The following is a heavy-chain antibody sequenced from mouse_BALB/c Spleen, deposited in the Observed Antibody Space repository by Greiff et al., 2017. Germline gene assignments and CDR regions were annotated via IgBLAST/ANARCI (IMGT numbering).Heavy chain of an antibody. CDR1: GYTFTSYV. CDR3: ARRDGYSFFDY. CDR2: INPYNDGT. V-gene: IGHV1-14*01. Sequence: VHVKQSGPELVKPGASVKMSCKASGYTFTSYVMHWVKQKPGQGLEWIGYINPYNDGTKYNEKFKGKATLTSDKSSSTAYMELSSLTSEDSAVYYCARRDGYSFFDYWGQGTTLTVSS. J-gene: IGHJ2*01. D-gene: IGHD2-3*01.